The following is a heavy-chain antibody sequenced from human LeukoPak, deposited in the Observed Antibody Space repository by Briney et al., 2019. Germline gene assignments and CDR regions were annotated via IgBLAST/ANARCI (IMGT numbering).Heavy chain of an antibody. CDR2: ISGSGGTT. V-gene: IGHV3-23*01. CDR3: AKHRGYSSGFYDY. Sequence: PGGSLRLSCAASGFTFSSYAMSWVRQAPGKGLEWVSTISGSGGTTFYAGSVKDRFTISRDNSRAPLYLQMNSLRAEDTAVYYCAKHRGYSSGFYDYWGHGTLVTVSS. D-gene: IGHD6-19*01. J-gene: IGHJ4*01. CDR1: GFTFSSYA.